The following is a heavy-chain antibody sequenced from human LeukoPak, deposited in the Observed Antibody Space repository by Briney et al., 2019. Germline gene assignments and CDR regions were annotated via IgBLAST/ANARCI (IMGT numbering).Heavy chain of an antibody. Sequence: GGSLRLSCAASGFTFNNYWMHWVRQAPGKGLVWVSRISKDGSTTNYADSVKGRFTISRDNAKNKLYLQMNSLTAEDTALYYCARGASSGYRIDYWGQGTLVTVSS. J-gene: IGHJ4*02. D-gene: IGHD5-18*01. CDR3: ARGASSGYRIDY. CDR1: GFTFNNYW. CDR2: ISKDGSTT. V-gene: IGHV3-74*01.